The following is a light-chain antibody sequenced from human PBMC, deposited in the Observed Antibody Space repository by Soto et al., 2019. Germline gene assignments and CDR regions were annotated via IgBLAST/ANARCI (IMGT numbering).Light chain of an antibody. V-gene: IGKV3-20*01. CDR1: QSVSSNY. CDR2: GAS. J-gene: IGKJ2*01. CDR3: HLYGSAPPRT. Sequence: EIVLTQSPGTLSLSPGERATLSCRASQSVSSNYLAWYQQTPGQAPRLLIYGASSRATGIPDRFSGSGSGTDFTLTISRREPEDFAVYYCHLYGSAPPRTFGQGTELEI.